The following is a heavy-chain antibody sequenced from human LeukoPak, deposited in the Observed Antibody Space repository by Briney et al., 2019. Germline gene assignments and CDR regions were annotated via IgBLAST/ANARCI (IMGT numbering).Heavy chain of an antibody. J-gene: IGHJ4*02. Sequence: GGSLRLSCAASGFTFSNAWMSWVRQAPGKGLEWVGRIKSKTDGGTTDYAAPVKGRFTISRDDSKNTLYLQMNSLKTEDTAVYYRTTESNWIAFDYWGQGTLVTVSS. D-gene: IGHD2-2*03. CDR1: GFTFSNAW. CDR3: TTESNWIAFDY. CDR2: IKSKTDGGTT. V-gene: IGHV3-15*01.